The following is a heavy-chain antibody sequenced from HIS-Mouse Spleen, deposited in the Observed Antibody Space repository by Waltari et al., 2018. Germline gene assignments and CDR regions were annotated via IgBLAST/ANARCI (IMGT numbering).Heavy chain of an antibody. CDR3: AKDQSSSWFEYFQH. CDR2: ISYDGSNK. Sequence: QVQLVESGGGVVQPGRSLRLSCAASGFPFSSYGMHWVRQAPGKGLEWVAVISYDGSNKYYADSVKGRFTISRDNSKNTLYLQMNSLRAEDTAVYYCAKDQSSSWFEYFQHWGQGTLVTVSS. J-gene: IGHJ1*01. D-gene: IGHD6-13*01. V-gene: IGHV3-30*18. CDR1: GFPFSSYG.